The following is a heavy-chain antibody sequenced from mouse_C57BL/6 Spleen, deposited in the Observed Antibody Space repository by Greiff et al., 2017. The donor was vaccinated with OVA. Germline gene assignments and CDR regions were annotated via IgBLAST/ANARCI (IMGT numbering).Heavy chain of an antibody. CDR3: ARSYDYDERAWFAY. D-gene: IGHD2-4*01. Sequence: EVQGVESGGGLVKPGGSLKLSCAASGFTFSSYAMSWVRQTPEKRLEWVATISDGGSYTYYPDNVKGRFTISRDNAKNNLYLQMSHLKSEDTAMYYCARSYDYDERAWFAYWGQGTLVTVSA. J-gene: IGHJ3*01. V-gene: IGHV5-4*01. CDR2: ISDGGSYT. CDR1: GFTFSSYA.